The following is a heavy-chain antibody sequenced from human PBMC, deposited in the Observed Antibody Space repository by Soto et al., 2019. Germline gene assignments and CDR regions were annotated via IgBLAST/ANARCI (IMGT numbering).Heavy chain of an antibody. D-gene: IGHD6-13*01. CDR3: ARVRFEQQISHFDY. Sequence: SQTLSLTCAIFGASVSSKSVAWNWIRQSPSRGLEWLGRTYYRSKWYDDYAVSVKSRIIINPDTSKNQFSLQLNSVTPEDTAVYYCARVRFEQQISHFDYRGQGILVTVSS. V-gene: IGHV6-1*01. J-gene: IGHJ4*02. CDR2: TYYRSKWYD. CDR1: GASVSSKSVA.